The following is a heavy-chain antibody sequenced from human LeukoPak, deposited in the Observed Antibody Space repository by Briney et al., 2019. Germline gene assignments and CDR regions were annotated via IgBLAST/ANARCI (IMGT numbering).Heavy chain of an antibody. V-gene: IGHV3-49*04. CDR3: TRVDYDILTGSYLFHH. Sequence: PGGSLRLSCSTSGFSFGDYTMNWVRQAPGKGLEWVGFIRNKPYGETTEYAASVRGRFSISRDDSKSIAYLQMNSLKTEDTAVYYCTRVDYDILTGSYLFHHWGQGTLVTVSS. J-gene: IGHJ4*02. CDR2: IRNKPYGETT. CDR1: GFSFGDYT. D-gene: IGHD3-9*01.